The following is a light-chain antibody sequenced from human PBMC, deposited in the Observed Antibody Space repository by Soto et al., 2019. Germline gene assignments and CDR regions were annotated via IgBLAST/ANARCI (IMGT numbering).Light chain of an antibody. J-gene: IGLJ2*01. CDR1: SSDVGGYNY. CDR3: SSYAGSNNLG. CDR2: EVS. Sequence: QSVLTQPPSASGSPGPSVTISCTGTSSDVGGYNYVSWYQQHPGRAPKLMIYEVSARPSGVPDRFSGSKSGNTASLTVSGLQAEDEADYYCSSYAGSNNLGFGGGTKLTVL. V-gene: IGLV2-8*01.